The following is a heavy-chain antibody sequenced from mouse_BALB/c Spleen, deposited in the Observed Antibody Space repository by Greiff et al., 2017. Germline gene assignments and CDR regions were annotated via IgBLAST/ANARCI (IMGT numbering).Heavy chain of an antibody. CDR3: ARWSCYGNPWFAY. Sequence: VQLHQPGAELVKPGASVKLSCKASGYTFTSYWMHWVKQRPGQGLEWIGEINPSNGRTNYNEKFKSKAKLTVDKSSSTAYMQLSSLTSEDSAVYYCARWSCYGNPWFAYWGQGTLVTVSA. D-gene: IGHD2-1*01. V-gene: IGHV1S81*02. CDR1: GYTFTSYW. CDR2: INPSNGRT. J-gene: IGHJ3*01.